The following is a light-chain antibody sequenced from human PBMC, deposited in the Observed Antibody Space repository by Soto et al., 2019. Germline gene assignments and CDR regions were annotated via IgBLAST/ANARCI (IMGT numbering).Light chain of an antibody. Sequence: QSVLTQPPSVSGAPGQRVIISCTGSTSNIGAGYDVHWYQQLPTTAPKLLIYGNSNRPSGVPDRFSGSQSGTSASLAIPRPQPENEVDYYCQSYDRSLRGVYVLGPGTKVPV. V-gene: IGLV1-40*01. J-gene: IGLJ1*01. CDR2: GNS. CDR1: TSNIGAGYD. CDR3: QSYDRSLRGVYV.